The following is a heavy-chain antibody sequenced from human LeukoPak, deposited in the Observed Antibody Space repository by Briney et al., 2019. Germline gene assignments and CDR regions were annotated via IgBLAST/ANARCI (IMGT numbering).Heavy chain of an antibody. Sequence: SVKVSCKASGGTFSSYANSWVRQAPGQGLEWMGGIIPIFGTANYAQKFQGRVTITADKSTSTAYMELSSLRSEDTAVYYCARSSYCSSTSCYAGRDWFDPWGQGTLVTVSS. CDR1: GGTFSSYA. J-gene: IGHJ5*02. V-gene: IGHV1-69*06. CDR3: ARSSYCSSTSCYAGRDWFDP. D-gene: IGHD2-2*01. CDR2: IIPIFGTA.